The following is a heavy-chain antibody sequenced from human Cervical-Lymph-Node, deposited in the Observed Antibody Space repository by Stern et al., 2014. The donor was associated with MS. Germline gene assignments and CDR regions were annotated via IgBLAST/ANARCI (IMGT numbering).Heavy chain of an antibody. D-gene: IGHD2-15*01. V-gene: IGHV1-2*02. Sequence: QVQLVQSGAALGKPGASVEVSCEASGYNFINCYIHWGRQAPGQGLEWVGWINPHTGDTRYAQKFLGRVAMTRDTSINTAYLELNSLTSDDTAFYYCTRGRGTLLYLHWGQGTLITVSS. CDR3: TRGRGTLLYLH. CDR2: INPHTGDT. J-gene: IGHJ4*02. CDR1: GYNFINCY.